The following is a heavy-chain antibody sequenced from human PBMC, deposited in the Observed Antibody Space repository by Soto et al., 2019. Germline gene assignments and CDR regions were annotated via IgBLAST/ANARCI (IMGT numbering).Heavy chain of an antibody. CDR1: GASISSGGYS. D-gene: IGHD2-2*01. V-gene: IGHV4-30-2*01. Sequence: QLQLQESGSRLVKPAQTLSLICSVSGASISSGGYSWSWIRQPPVKGLERIGYIYHSGNTYYNPSLTSRVTISVDRCNCEFSLKVSSVTDADTAVYYCARVPYYWSQATLVTVSS. J-gene: IGHJ4*02. CDR3: ARVPYY. CDR2: IYHSGNT.